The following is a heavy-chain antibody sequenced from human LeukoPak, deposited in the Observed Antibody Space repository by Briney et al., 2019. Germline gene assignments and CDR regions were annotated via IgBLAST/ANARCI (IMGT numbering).Heavy chain of an antibody. CDR3: ARVSCSSSSGGANYFDY. CDR1: GYIFTSYH. D-gene: IGHD6-6*01. V-gene: IGHV1-46*01. Sequence: ASVKVSCKTSGYIFTSYHILWVRQAPGQGLEWMGIINPSGGSASYAQKFQGRVTMTRDTSTSRVYMELYSLRSEDTAVYYCARVSCSSSSGGANYFDYWGQGTLVTVPS. J-gene: IGHJ4*02. CDR2: INPSGGSA.